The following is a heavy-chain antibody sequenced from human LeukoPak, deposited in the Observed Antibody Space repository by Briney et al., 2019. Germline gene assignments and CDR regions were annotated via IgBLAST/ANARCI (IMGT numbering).Heavy chain of an antibody. CDR1: GYTFTSYG. J-gene: IGHJ4*02. CDR3: ARKPRTTVEDY. D-gene: IGHD4-23*01. V-gene: IGHV1-18*01. Sequence: ASVKVSCKASGYTFTSYGFSWVRQAPGQGLEWVGWIGAYNGETNYARKFQGRVTLATDTSTSTAYMELRSLRSDGTAVYYCARKPRTTVEDYWGQGTLVTVSS. CDR2: IGAYNGET.